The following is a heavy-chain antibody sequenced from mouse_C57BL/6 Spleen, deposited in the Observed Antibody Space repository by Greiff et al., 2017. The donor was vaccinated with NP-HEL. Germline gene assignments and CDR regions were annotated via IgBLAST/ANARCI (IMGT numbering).Heavy chain of an antibody. Sequence: VQLQQPGAELVKPGASVKLSCKASGYTFTSYDINWVKQRPGQGLEWIGWIYPRDGSTKYNEKFKGKATLTVDTSSSTAYMELHSLTSEDSAVYFCARRGPYYYGTPYYFDYWGQGTTLTVSS. CDR2: IYPRDGST. CDR1: GYTFTSYD. CDR3: ARRGPYYYGTPYYFDY. V-gene: IGHV1-85*01. J-gene: IGHJ2*01. D-gene: IGHD1-1*01.